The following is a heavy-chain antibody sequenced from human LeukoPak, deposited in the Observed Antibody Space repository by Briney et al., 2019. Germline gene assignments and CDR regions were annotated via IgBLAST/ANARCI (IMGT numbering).Heavy chain of an antibody. CDR3: AKDQYSGSHILGYFDC. J-gene: IGHJ4*02. V-gene: IGHV3-23*01. D-gene: IGHD1-26*01. CDR2: ISGDGGNT. CDR1: RFTFSSYA. Sequence: GGSLRLSCAASRFTFSSYAMSWVRQAPGKGLEWVSAISGDGGNTYYADSVEGRFTISRDNSKNTLYLQMNSLRAEDTAVYYCAKDQYSGSHILGYFDCWGQGTLVTVSS.